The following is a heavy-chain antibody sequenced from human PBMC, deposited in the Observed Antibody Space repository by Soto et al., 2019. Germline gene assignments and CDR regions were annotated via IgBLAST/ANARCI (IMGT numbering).Heavy chain of an antibody. CDR2: IYYSGST. V-gene: IGHV4-30-4*01. CDR1: GASISSGDHF. J-gene: IGHJ4*02. Sequence: SETLSLTCTVSGASISSGDHFWTWLRQPPGKGLEWIGYIYYSGSTYYNPSLKSRVAISVDTSKNQFSLTLTSVTAADTAVYFCAREEALIVVPTGGIDYSFDYWGQGTLVTVSS. D-gene: IGHD3-22*01. CDR3: AREEALIVVPTGGIDYSFDY.